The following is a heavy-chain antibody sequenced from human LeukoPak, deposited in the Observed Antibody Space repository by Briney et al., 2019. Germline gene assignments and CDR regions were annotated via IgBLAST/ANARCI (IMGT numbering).Heavy chain of an antibody. CDR3: ARDFLPSPMVRGVTIPYFDY. J-gene: IGHJ4*02. D-gene: IGHD3-10*01. CDR1: GFTFSSYW. Sequence: PGGSLRLSCAASGFTFSSYWMSWVRQAPGKGLEWVANIKQDGSEKYYVDSVKGRFTISRDNAKNSLYLQMNSLRAEDTAVYYCARDFLPSPMVRGVTIPYFDYWGQGTLVTVSS. CDR2: IKQDGSEK. V-gene: IGHV3-7*01.